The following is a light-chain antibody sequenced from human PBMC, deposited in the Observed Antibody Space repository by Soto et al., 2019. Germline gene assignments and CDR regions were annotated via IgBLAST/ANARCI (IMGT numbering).Light chain of an antibody. V-gene: IGLV9-49*01. J-gene: IGLJ1*01. Sequence: QLVLTQPPSASASLGASVTLTCTLSSGYRNYKVDWYQQRPGKGPRFVMRVGTGGIVGSKGDGIPDRFSVLGSGLNRYLTIKNIQEEDDSVYHCGADHGSGSNFAFYVFGTRTKLTVL. CDR1: SGYRNYK. CDR2: VGTGGIVG. CDR3: GADHGSGSNFAFYV.